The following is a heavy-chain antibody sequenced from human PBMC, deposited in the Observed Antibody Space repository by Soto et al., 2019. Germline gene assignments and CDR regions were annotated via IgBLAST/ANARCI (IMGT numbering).Heavy chain of an antibody. CDR3: AREGGSETLQPSYNWFDT. CDR1: GYTFTGYY. CDR2: INANNGGA. Sequence: GASVKVSCKASGYTFTGYYMHWVRQAPGQGLEFMGWINANNGGAGSAQQFQGRVTVTRDTSITTVYMELSNLRSDDTAVYYCAREGGSETLQPSYNWFDTWGQGTLVTVSS. V-gene: IGHV1-2*02. D-gene: IGHD6-25*01. J-gene: IGHJ5*02.